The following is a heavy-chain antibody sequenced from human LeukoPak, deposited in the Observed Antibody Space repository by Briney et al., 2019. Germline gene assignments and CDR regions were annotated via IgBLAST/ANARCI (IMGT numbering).Heavy chain of an antibody. J-gene: IGHJ4*02. CDR1: GFTFSSYA. Sequence: GRSLRLSCAASGFTFSSYAIHWVRQAPGKGLEWVAVISFDGSNKYYADSVKGRFTISRDNSKNTLYLQMNSLRAEDTAVYYCAREVRGVIISLDYWGQGTLVTVSS. CDR3: AREVRGVIISLDY. V-gene: IGHV3-30*04. D-gene: IGHD3-10*01. CDR2: ISFDGSNK.